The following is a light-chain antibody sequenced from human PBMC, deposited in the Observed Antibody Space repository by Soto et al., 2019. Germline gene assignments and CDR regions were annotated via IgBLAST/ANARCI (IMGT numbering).Light chain of an antibody. CDR3: AAWDDNVNGVI. V-gene: IGLV1-44*01. Sequence: QSVLTQPPSASGTPGQRVTLPCSGSISNIGSNAVFWYQQLPGSAPKLLIYSNNQWPSGVPDRFSGSKSGTSASLAISGLQSEDEVDYYCAAWDDNVNGVIFGGGTKLTVL. CDR2: SNN. J-gene: IGLJ2*01. CDR1: ISNIGSNA.